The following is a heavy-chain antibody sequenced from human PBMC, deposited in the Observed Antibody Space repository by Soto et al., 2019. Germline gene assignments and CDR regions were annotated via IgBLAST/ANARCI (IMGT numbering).Heavy chain of an antibody. CDR1: GFTFSSYG. CDR2: IWYDGSNK. V-gene: IGHV3-33*01. Sequence: HPGGSLRLSCAASGFTFSSYGMHWVRQAPGKGLEWVAVIWYDGSNKYYADSVKGRFTISRDNSKNTLYLQMNSLRAEDTAVYYCARGVSAARHCYYYYGMDVWGQGTTVTVSS. J-gene: IGHJ6*02. D-gene: IGHD6-6*01. CDR3: ARGVSAARHCYYYYGMDV.